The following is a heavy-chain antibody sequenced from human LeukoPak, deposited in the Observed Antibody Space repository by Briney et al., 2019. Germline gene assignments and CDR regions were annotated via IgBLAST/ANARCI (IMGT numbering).Heavy chain of an antibody. V-gene: IGHV4-39*07. CDR3: ARGGYSSSWFHYYYYMDV. Sequence: PPETLSLTCTVSGVSISSSYSYWGWIRQPPGMGLEWIGSIYYTGNTYYNASLKSQVSISIDTSKNQFSLKLSSVTAADTAVYYCARGGYSSSWFHYYYYMDVWGKGTTVTVSS. D-gene: IGHD6-13*01. CDR2: IYYTGNT. CDR1: GVSISSSYSY. J-gene: IGHJ6*03.